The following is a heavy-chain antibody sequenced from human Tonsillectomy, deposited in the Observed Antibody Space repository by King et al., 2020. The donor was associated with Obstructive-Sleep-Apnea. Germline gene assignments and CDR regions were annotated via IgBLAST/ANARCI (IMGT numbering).Heavy chain of an antibody. CDR2: ITWDGDTT. J-gene: IGHJ4*02. CDR1: GFTFDYYA. CDR3: AKDFDTNDSRDY. D-gene: IGHD2-8*01. V-gene: IGHV3-43D*03. Sequence: VQLVESGGVVIQPGGSLRLSCAASGFTFDYYAMHWVRQAPGRGLEWVSLITWDGDTTYYADSVKSRFTISRENSKNSLYLQMNNLRPEDTAFYYCAKDFDTNDSRDYWGQGTLVTVSS.